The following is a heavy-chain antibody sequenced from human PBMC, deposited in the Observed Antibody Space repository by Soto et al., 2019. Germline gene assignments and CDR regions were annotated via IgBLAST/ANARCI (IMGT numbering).Heavy chain of an antibody. CDR3: AIAQDRGGRTMFIY. V-gene: IGHV3-9*01. D-gene: IGHD3-16*01. J-gene: IGHJ4*02. Sequence: GGSLRLSCAVSGFTFDGNAMHWVRQAPEKGLEWVSGINWKSDIGYADSVKGRFTISRDNAENSLYLQMHSLRAEDTALYYCAIAQDRGGRTMFIYWGQGAQVTGSS. CDR2: INWKSDI. CDR1: GFTFDGNA.